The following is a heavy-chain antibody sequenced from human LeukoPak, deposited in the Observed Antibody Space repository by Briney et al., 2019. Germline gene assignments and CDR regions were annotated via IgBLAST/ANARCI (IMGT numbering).Heavy chain of an antibody. CDR1: GDSVSSNSAA. V-gene: IGHV6-1*01. CDR3: AREGSSWYHALYYYYYMDV. D-gene: IGHD6-13*01. J-gene: IGHJ6*03. CDR2: TYYRSKWYN. Sequence: SQTLSLTFAISGDSVSSNSAAWNWIRQSPSRGLEWLGRTYYRSKWYNDYAVSVKSRITINPDTSKNQFSLQLNSVTPEDTAVYYCAREGSSWYHALYYYYYMDVWGKGTTVTISS.